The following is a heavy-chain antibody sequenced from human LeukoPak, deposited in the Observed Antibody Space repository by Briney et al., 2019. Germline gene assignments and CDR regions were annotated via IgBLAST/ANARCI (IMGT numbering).Heavy chain of an antibody. CDR1: GYTLTELS. CDR3: ATAPRHYYYYYMDV. CDR2: FDPEDGET. J-gene: IGHJ6*03. Sequence: AASVKVSCKVSGYTLTELSMHWVRQAPGKGLEWMGGFDPEDGETIYAQKFQGRVTMTEDTSTDTAYMELSSLRSEDTAVYYCATAPRHYYYYYMDVWGKGTTVTVSS. V-gene: IGHV1-24*01.